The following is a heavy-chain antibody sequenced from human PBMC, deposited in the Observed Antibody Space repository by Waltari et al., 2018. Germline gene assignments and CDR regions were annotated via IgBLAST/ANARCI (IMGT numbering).Heavy chain of an antibody. D-gene: IGHD3-22*01. CDR2: IYSGGST. V-gene: IGHV3-53*01. CDR3: ARCSDYYDSSGYYYFDY. J-gene: IGHJ4*02. Sequence: EVQLVESGGGLIQPGGSLRLSCAASGFTVSSNYMSWVRPAPGKGLEWVSVIYSGGSTYYADSVKGRFTISRDNSKNTLYLQMNSLRAEDTAVYYCARCSDYYDSSGYYYFDYWGQGTLVTVSS. CDR1: GFTVSSNY.